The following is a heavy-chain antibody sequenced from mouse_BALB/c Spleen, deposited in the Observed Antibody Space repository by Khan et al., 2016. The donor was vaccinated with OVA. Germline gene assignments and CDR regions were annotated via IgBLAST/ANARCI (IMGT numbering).Heavy chain of an antibody. V-gene: IGHV5-6-3*01. J-gene: IGHJ2*01. CDR2: INSNGGST. CDR3: ARMARTIN. Sequence: EVQLVESGGGLVQPGGSLKLSCAASGFTFSSYGMSWVRQTLYKRLELVATINSNGGSTYYPDSVKGRFTITRDNAKNTLYLQMKSLKSEDTAMYYCARMARTINWGQGTTLTVSS. CDR1: GFTFSSYG.